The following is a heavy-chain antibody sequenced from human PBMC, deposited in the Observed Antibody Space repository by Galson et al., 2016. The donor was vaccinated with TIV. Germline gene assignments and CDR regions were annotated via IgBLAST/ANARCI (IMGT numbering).Heavy chain of an antibody. CDR3: AKARIRDYGGNGHYYYYAVDV. CDR2: ISWNSANR. V-gene: IGHV3-9*01. J-gene: IGHJ6*02. D-gene: IGHD4-23*01. Sequence: SLRLSCAASGFTFDDYAMHWVRQPPGKGLEWVSGISWNSANRGYGESVKGRFTISRDNAKNSLYLQMNSLRVEDTALYYCAKARIRDYGGNGHYYYYAVDVWGQGTTVTVSS. CDR1: GFTFDDYA.